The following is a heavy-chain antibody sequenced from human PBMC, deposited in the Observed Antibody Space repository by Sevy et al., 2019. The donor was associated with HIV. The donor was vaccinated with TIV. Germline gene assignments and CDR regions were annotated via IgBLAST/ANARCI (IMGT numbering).Heavy chain of an antibody. D-gene: IGHD2-15*01. V-gene: IGHV3-21*01. CDR3: ARTNSLLNDAFDF. J-gene: IGHJ3*01. CDR2: FSSSSSYI. CDR1: GFTFSSYS. Sequence: GGSLRLSCAASGFTFSSYSMNWVRQAPGKGLEWVSSFSSSSSYIYYADSVKGRFTISRDNAKNSRYLQMKSLRAEETAVYYCARTNSLLNDAFDFWGQGTMVTVSS.